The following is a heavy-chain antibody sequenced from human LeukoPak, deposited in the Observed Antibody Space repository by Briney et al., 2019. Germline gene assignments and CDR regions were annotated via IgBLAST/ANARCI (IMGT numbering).Heavy chain of an antibody. Sequence: GGSLRLSCAASGFIFSVYAMSWVRQAPGKGLEWVSVISGSGGSTYYADSVKGRFTISRDNSKNTLYLQMNSLRAEDTAVYYCAKAPPSSRTPFDYWGQGTLVTVSS. CDR3: AKAPPSSRTPFDY. V-gene: IGHV3-23*01. J-gene: IGHJ4*02. CDR1: GFIFSVYA. CDR2: ISGSGGST. D-gene: IGHD1-14*01.